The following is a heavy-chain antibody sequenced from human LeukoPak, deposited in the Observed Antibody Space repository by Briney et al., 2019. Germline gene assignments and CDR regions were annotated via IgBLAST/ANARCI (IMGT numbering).Heavy chain of an antibody. Sequence: RRSPSLSCAASGFTFRNYGMHWVCQAPGKGLEWVAVIWYDGSNEYYVDSVKGRFTISRDNSKNTLYLQMNSLRAEDTAVYFCARDFRGRRGFMTTVFRGYCYGMDAWAERPTVTVSS. CDR3: ARDFRGRRGFMTTVFRGYCYGMDA. D-gene: IGHD4-17*01. CDR1: GFTFRNYG. J-gene: IGHJ6*01. V-gene: IGHV3-33*01. CDR2: IWYDGSNE.